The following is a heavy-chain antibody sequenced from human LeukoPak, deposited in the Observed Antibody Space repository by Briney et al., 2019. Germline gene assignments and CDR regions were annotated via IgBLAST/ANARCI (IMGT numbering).Heavy chain of an antibody. V-gene: IGHV3-11*04. CDR3: ARDGDGGYSYGRQPNFDY. CDR2: ISSSGSTI. J-gene: IGHJ4*02. CDR1: GFTFSDYY. D-gene: IGHD5-18*01. Sequence: PGGSLRLSCAASGFTFSDYYMSWIRQAPGKGLEWVSYISSSGSTIYYADSVKGRFTISWDNAKNSLYLQMDSLRAEDTAVYYCARDGDGGYSYGRQPNFDYWGQGTLVTVSS.